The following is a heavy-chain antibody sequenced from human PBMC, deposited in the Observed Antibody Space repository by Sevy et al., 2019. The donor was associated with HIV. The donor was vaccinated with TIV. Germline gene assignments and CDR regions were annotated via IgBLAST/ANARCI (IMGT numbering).Heavy chain of an antibody. CDR3: TTGYSGIYYEKGAFDI. D-gene: IGHD1-26*01. J-gene: IGHJ3*02. CDR1: GFTFSNAW. Sequence: GGSLRLSCAASGFTFSNAWMSWVRQAPGKGLEWVGRIKSKTDGGTTDYAAPVKGRFTISRDDSKNTLYLQMNSLKTEDTAVYYCTTGYSGIYYEKGAFDIWGQGTMVTVSS. CDR2: IKSKTDGGTT. V-gene: IGHV3-15*01.